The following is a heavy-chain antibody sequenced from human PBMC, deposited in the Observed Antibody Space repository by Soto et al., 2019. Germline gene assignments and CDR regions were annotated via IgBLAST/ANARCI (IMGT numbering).Heavy chain of an antibody. J-gene: IGHJ4*02. Sequence: GGSLRLSCAASGFTFSSYGMHWVRQAPGKGLEWVAVISYDGSNKYYADSVKGRFTISRDNSKNTLYLQMNSLRAEDTAVYYCAKGPVVAAAGPTDPTFDYWGQGTLVTVSS. V-gene: IGHV3-30*18. CDR3: AKGPVVAAAGPTDPTFDY. CDR1: GFTFSSYG. D-gene: IGHD6-13*01. CDR2: ISYDGSNK.